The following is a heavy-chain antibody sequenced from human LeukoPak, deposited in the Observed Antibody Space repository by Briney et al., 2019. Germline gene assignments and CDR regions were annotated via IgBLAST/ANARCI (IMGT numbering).Heavy chain of an antibody. Sequence: GGSLRLSCAASGFTFSSYGMHWVRQAPGKGLEWVAVIWYDGSNKYYADSVKGRFTISRDNSKNTLYLQMNNLRVEDTAVYYCSKDPNGDYIGAFDSWGQGTLVTVSS. V-gene: IGHV3-33*06. J-gene: IGHJ5*01. CDR3: SKDPNGDYIGAFDS. CDR1: GFTFSSYG. D-gene: IGHD4-17*01. CDR2: IWYDGSNK.